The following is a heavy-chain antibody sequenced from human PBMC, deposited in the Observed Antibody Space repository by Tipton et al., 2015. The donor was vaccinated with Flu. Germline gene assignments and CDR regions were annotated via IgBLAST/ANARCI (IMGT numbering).Heavy chain of an antibody. CDR2: IRGSADDT. D-gene: IGHD6-19*01. J-gene: IGHJ5*02. V-gene: IGHV3-23*01. Sequence: SLRLSCAASGFTFSTSAMTWVRQAPGKGLEWVSTIRGSADDTHYKGSVKGRFTISRDNSKNTLYLQMSSLRAEDTAIYYCAKDLSGWRFDPWGQGTLVTVSS. CDR3: AKDLSGWRFDP. CDR1: GFTFSTSA.